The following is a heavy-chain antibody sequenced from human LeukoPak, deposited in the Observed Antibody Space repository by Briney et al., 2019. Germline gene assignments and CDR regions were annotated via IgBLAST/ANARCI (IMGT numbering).Heavy chain of an antibody. Sequence: GGSLRPSCTASGFTFGDYAMSWVRQAPGKGLEWVGFVRNKAYGGTTEYAASVKGRFTISRDDSKSIAYLQMNSLRVEDTALYYCASEGDWGQGTLVTVSS. V-gene: IGHV3-49*04. J-gene: IGHJ4*02. CDR2: VRNKAYGGTT. CDR1: GFTFGDYA. CDR3: ASEGD. D-gene: IGHD3-16*01.